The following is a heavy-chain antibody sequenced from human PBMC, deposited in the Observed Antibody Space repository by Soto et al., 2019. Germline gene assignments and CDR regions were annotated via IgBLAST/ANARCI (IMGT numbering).Heavy chain of an antibody. CDR3: AKGYCSSTSCYGFDAFDI. J-gene: IGHJ3*02. CDR2: ISGSGGST. CDR1: GFTFSSYA. V-gene: IGHV3-23*01. Sequence: PGGSLRLSWAASGFTFSSYAMIWVRQATGKGLEWVSAISGSGGSTYYADSVKGRFTISRDNSKNTLYLQMNSLRAEDTAVYYCAKGYCSSTSCYGFDAFDIWGQGTMVTVSS. D-gene: IGHD2-2*01.